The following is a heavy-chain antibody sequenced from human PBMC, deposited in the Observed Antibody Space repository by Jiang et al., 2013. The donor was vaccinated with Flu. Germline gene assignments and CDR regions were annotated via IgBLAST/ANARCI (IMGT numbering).Heavy chain of an antibody. Sequence: LLKPSETLSLTCTVSGGSISSYYWSWIRQPPGKGLEWIGYIYYSGSTNYNPSLKSRVTISVDTSKNQFSLKLSSVTAADTAVYYCARASGSSWGGGEYFQHWGQGTLVTVSS. V-gene: IGHV4-59*01. CDR3: ARASGSSWGGGEYFQH. J-gene: IGHJ1*01. CDR2: IYYSGST. CDR1: GGSISSYY. D-gene: IGHD6-13*01.